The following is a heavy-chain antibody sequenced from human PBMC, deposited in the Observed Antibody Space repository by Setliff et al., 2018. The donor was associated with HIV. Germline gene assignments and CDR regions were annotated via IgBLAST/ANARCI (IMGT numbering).Heavy chain of an antibody. CDR3: AREGSSISPIPR. J-gene: IGHJ4*02. CDR2: MYSSGTT. CDR1: GGSISSYY. D-gene: IGHD2-2*01. V-gene: IGHV4-4*07. Sequence: SETLSLTCSVSGGSISSYYWNWIRQPAGKGLEWIGRMYSSGTTNYNPSLKSRVIMSVDTSKSQFSLNLTSVTAADTAVYYCAREGSSISPIPRWGQGTLVTV.